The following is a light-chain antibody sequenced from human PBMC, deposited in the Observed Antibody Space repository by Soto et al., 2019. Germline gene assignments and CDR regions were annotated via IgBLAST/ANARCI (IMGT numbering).Light chain of an antibody. CDR2: GAS. Sequence: EIVLTQSPGTLSLSPGERVTLSCRASQSVSSTYLAWYQQKPGQAPRLLIYGASSRANGIPDRFSGSGSGTDFTLTISRLEPEDFAVYYCQQYGRSSMYTFGQGTKLDI. J-gene: IGKJ2*01. CDR3: QQYGRSSMYT. V-gene: IGKV3-20*01. CDR1: QSVSSTY.